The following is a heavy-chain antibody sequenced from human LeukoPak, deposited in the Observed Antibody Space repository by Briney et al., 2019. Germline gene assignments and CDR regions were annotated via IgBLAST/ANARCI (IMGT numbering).Heavy chain of an antibody. CDR1: GYSISSGYY. CDR2: IYHSGST. D-gene: IGHD5-18*01. CDR3: ARERIERYTYASSDFDY. V-gene: IGHV4-38-2*02. Sequence: SETLSLTCTVAGYSISSGYYWGWIRQPPGKGLDWIGSIYHSGSTYYNPSLKSRVTISVDTSKNQFSLKVTSVTAADTALYYCARERIERYTYASSDFDYWGRGTLVTVSS. J-gene: IGHJ4*02.